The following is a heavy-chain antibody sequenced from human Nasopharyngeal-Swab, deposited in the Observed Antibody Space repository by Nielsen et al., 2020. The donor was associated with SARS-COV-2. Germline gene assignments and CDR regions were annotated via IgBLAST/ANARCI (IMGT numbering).Heavy chain of an antibody. D-gene: IGHD3-10*01. CDR3: VRDNYGVDY. CDR2: IHGDGRNT. J-gene: IGHJ4*02. CDR1: GFTFRTYW. Sequence: GGSLRLSCAASGFTFRTYWMHWVRQAPGKGLEWISEIHGDGRNTNYADSVKGRFTISRDNAKSTLYPQMNSLRVEDTAVYYCVRDNYGVDYWGQGTLVTVSS. V-gene: IGHV3-74*01.